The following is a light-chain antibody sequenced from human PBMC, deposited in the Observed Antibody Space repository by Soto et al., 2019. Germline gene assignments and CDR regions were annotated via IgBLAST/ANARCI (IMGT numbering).Light chain of an antibody. V-gene: IGKV1-8*01. CDR2: AAS. CDR3: QQYYSYPPWT. CDR1: QGISSY. Sequence: AIRMTQSPSSFSASTGDRVTITCRASQGISSYLAWYQQKPGKAPKLLIYAASTLQSGVPSRLSGSGSGTDFTLTISCLQSEDFATYYCQQYYSYPPWTFGQGTKVDNK. J-gene: IGKJ1*01.